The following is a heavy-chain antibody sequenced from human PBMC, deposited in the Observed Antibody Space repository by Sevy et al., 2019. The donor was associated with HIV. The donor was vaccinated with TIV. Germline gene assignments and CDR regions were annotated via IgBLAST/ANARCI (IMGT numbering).Heavy chain of an antibody. D-gene: IGHD3-3*01. CDR2: ISSSSGYI. J-gene: IGHJ4*02. Sequence: GGYLRLSCAASGFIFSSHGMNWVRQAPGKGLEWVSFISSSSGYIYYADSVKGRFTISRDNAKNSLYLQMNSLRAEDTALYYCARDRDDDIWSGYILDYWGQGTLVTVSS. V-gene: IGHV3-21*01. CDR3: ARDRDDDIWSGYILDY. CDR1: GFIFSSHG.